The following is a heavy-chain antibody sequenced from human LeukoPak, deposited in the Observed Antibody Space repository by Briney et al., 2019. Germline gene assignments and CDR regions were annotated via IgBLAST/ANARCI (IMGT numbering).Heavy chain of an antibody. J-gene: IGHJ2*01. CDR1: GFTFSSYA. CDR2: IGGSSGST. Sequence: GGSLRLSCSASGFTFSSYAMSWVRQAPGKGLEWFSAIGGSSGSTYYADSVKGRFTISRGNSKNTLYLQMNSLRAEDTAVYYCAKGLICSSTSCSSGRYFDLWGRGTLVTVSS. V-gene: IGHV3-23*01. CDR3: AKGLICSSTSCSSGRYFDL. D-gene: IGHD2-2*01.